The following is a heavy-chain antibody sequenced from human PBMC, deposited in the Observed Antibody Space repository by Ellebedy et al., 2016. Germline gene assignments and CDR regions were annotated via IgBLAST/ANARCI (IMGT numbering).Heavy chain of an antibody. CDR3: ARDVSSSWYSHYYYGMDV. D-gene: IGHD6-13*01. Sequence: GGSLRLSCAASGFTFNTYWMSWVRQAPGRGLEWVANLKQDGGEEYYVDSVNGRFTIFRDNAKNSLYLQMNSLRAEDTAVYYCARDVSSSWYSHYYYGMDVWGQGTTVTVSS. J-gene: IGHJ6*02. V-gene: IGHV3-7*01. CDR2: LKQDGGEE. CDR1: GFTFNTYW.